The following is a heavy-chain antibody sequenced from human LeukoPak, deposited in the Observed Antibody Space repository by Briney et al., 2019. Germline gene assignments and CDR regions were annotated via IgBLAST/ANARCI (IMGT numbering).Heavy chain of an antibody. V-gene: IGHV1-2*02. CDR1: GYTFTSYY. CDR2: IKPNSGDT. J-gene: IGHJ4*02. Sequence: GASVKVSCKASGYTFTSYYMHWVRQAPGQGLEWMGWIKPNSGDTKYPQKFQGRVTMTADTSITTAFVEVNSLTSDDTAMYYCARHRGEYWGQGTLVTVSS. D-gene: IGHD3-10*01. CDR3: ARHRGEY.